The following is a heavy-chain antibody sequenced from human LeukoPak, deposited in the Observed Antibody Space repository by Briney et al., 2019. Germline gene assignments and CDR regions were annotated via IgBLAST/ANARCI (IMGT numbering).Heavy chain of an antibody. D-gene: IGHD5-18*01. Sequence: GGSLRLSCTASGFTFGDYAMSWFRQAPGKGLEWVGFIRSKAYGGTTEYAASVKGRFTISRDDSKSIAYLQMNSLKTEDTAVYYCTRVDTAMVTQIFDYWGQGTLVTVSS. CDR3: TRVDTAMVTQIFDY. CDR1: GFTFGDYA. J-gene: IGHJ4*02. CDR2: IRSKAYGGTT. V-gene: IGHV3-49*03.